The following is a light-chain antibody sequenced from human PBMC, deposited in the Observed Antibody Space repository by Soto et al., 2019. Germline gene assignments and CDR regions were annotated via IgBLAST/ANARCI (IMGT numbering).Light chain of an antibody. Sequence: DIRMTQSPSSLSASVGDRVTITCRASQSIDTHLNWYQQKPGKAPKLLIYTASNLQSGVPSRFSGSGSGTDFTLTITSLQPEDFATYYCQQSYTSITFGQGTRLEIK. J-gene: IGKJ5*01. V-gene: IGKV1-39*01. CDR2: TAS. CDR3: QQSYTSIT. CDR1: QSIDTH.